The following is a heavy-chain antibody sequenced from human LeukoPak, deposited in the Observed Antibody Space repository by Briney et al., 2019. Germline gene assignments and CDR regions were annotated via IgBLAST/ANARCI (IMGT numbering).Heavy chain of an antibody. V-gene: IGHV4-59*08. Sequence: SETLSLTCTVSGGSISGYYWSWIWQPPGKGLEWIGYISYSGSTNYNPSLKSRVSISVDTSKNQFSLNLNSVTAADTAVFYCARHGSGWSFDYWGQGSLVTVSS. CDR3: ARHGSGWSFDY. J-gene: IGHJ4*01. CDR2: ISYSGST. CDR1: GGSISGYY. D-gene: IGHD6-19*01.